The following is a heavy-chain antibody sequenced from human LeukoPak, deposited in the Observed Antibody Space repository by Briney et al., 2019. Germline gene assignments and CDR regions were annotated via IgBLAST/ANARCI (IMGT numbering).Heavy chain of an antibody. CDR2: LSGSGTNT. Sequence: PGGSLRLSCAASGFTFSSYSMNWVRQAPGKGLEWVSSLSGSGTNTFYADSVKGRLTISRDNSKNTLYLQMNSLRAEDTAVYYCAKDPIAAGGTLDAFDIWGQGTMVTVS. CDR3: AKDPIAAGGTLDAFDI. D-gene: IGHD6-13*01. CDR1: GFTFSSYS. J-gene: IGHJ3*02. V-gene: IGHV3-23*01.